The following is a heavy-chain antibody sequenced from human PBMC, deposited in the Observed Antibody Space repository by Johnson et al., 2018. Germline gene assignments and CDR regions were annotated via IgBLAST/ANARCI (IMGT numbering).Heavy chain of an antibody. V-gene: IGHV3-30-3*01. CDR1: GFTFSSYA. CDR2: ISYDGSNK. D-gene: IGHD6-13*01. J-gene: IGHJ3*02. Sequence: QVQLVQSGGGVVQPGRSLRLSCAASGFTFSSYAMHWVRQAPGKGLEWVAVISYDGSNKYYADSVKGRFTISRDNSKNTLFLQMTSLRAEDTALYYWAKDKPLEAARIGAFDIWGQGTMVTVSS. CDR3: AKDKPLEAARIGAFDI.